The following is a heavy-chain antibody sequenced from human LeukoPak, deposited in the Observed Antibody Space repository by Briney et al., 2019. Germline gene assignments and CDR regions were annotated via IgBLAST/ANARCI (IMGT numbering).Heavy chain of an antibody. CDR3: GKTTVGYSSGQKPAWPVDF. CDR1: GFTFGSHA. Sequence: GGSLRLSCEASGFTFGSHAMYWVRQAPGKGLEWVAGIFGSGGSPHYADSVKGRFAISRDNPRNTVYLQINSLRDDDTAVYYCGKTTVGYSSGQKPAWPVDFWGQGTLVTVSS. V-gene: IGHV3-23*01. D-gene: IGHD5-18*01. CDR2: IFGSGGSP. J-gene: IGHJ4*02.